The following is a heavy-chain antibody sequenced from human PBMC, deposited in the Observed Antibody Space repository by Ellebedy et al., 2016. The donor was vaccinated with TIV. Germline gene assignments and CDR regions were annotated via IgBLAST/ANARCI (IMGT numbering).Heavy chain of an antibody. CDR1: GFTFGDYG. J-gene: IGHJ4*01. CDR2: IRTKSYGATT. CDR3: TRVRGLLVVAGTHFDL. D-gene: IGHD2-15*01. V-gene: IGHV3-49*04. Sequence: PGGSLRLSCTTSGFTFGDYGLGRVRQAPGKGLDWIGFIRTKSYGATTQYAASARGKFIVSRDDSQGIVYLQMRSLQIEDTAIYYCTRVRGLLVVAGTHFDLWGYGVLVTVSS.